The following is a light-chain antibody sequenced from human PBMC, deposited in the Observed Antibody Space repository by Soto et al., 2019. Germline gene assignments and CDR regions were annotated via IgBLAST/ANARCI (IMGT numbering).Light chain of an antibody. V-gene: IGKV3D-20*02. CDR1: QSISSSY. CDR2: GAS. J-gene: IGKJ5*01. Sequence: MGFTQSPVTLSLSPGERATLSCRASQSISSSYLAWYQQKPGQAPRLLIYGASNRATGIPARFSGSRSGTDFTLTISSLEPEDFGVYFCHQRNKFGQGTRLEIK. CDR3: HQRNK.